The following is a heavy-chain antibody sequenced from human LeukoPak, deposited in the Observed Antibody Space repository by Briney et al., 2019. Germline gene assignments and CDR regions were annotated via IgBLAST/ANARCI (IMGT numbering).Heavy chain of an antibody. J-gene: IGHJ4*02. CDR2: IHSGGDT. CDR3: AREFGTSCCNYFDC. D-gene: IGHD2-2*01. CDR1: GFTVSNNY. V-gene: IGHV3-66*01. Sequence: GGSLRLSCAASGFTVSNNYMSWVRQTPGKGLEWVSVIHSGGDTYYADSVKGRFTISRDNSKSTLFLQMNSHRVEDTAVYYCAREFGTSCCNYFDCWGQGTLVSVSS.